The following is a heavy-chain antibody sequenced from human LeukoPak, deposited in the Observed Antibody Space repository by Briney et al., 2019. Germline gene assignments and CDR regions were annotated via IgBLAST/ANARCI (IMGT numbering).Heavy chain of an antibody. Sequence: RASVKVSCKASGGTFSSYAISWVRQAPGQGLEWMGGIIPIFGTANYAQKFQGRVTITADESTSTAYMELSSLRSEDTAVYYCARDYYYDSSGYHQVMTSWGQGTLVTVSS. CDR1: GGTFSSYA. CDR2: IIPIFGTA. J-gene: IGHJ5*02. V-gene: IGHV1-69*13. CDR3: ARDYYYDSSGYHQVMTS. D-gene: IGHD3-22*01.